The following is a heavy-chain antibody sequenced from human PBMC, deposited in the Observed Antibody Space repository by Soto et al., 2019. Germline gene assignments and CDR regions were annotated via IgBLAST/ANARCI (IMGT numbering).Heavy chain of an antibody. CDR3: ARPPGGGAPGDWYFVP. V-gene: IGHV3-23*05. J-gene: IGHJ2*01. CDR2: IKSSGSPT. D-gene: IGHD3-10*01. Sequence: EVQLLESGGGWVQPGGSLRLSCAASGFTFSTYAMTWVRLAPGRGLEWVLGIKSSGSPTDYPESVKGRFTISRDNLMNSLFLDRRGGRAEDTAIYYWARPPGGGAPGDWYFVPGARGTLFPVPS. CDR1: GFTFSTYA.